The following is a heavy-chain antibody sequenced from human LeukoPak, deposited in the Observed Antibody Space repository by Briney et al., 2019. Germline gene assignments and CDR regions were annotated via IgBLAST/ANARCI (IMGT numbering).Heavy chain of an antibody. CDR2: ISGSGTTT. D-gene: IGHD2-2*01. Sequence: GGSLRLSCAASGFTFSSYAMSWVRQAPGKGLEWVSTISGSGTTTYYADSVKGRFTISRDNSKNTLYLQMNSLRAEDTAVYYCVRGKGSTNVWGKGTTVTVSS. V-gene: IGHV3-23*01. CDR3: VRGKGSTNV. J-gene: IGHJ6*04. CDR1: GFTFSSYA.